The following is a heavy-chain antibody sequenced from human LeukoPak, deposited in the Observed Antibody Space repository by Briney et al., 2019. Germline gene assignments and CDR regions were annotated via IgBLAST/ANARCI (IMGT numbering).Heavy chain of an antibody. Sequence: SGPTLVNPTQTLTLTCTFSDFSLSTPGMGVAWIRQPPGKAPEWLVMIYYNDDKRYSPSLRSRLIITKDISKNQVVLTMTNVDVVDTATYYCAHLVVTIDWRSYFDYWGQGILVTVSS. J-gene: IGHJ4*02. D-gene: IGHD3-9*01. CDR1: DFSLSTPGMG. V-gene: IGHV2-5*01. CDR3: AHLVVTIDWRSYFDY. CDR2: IYYNDDK.